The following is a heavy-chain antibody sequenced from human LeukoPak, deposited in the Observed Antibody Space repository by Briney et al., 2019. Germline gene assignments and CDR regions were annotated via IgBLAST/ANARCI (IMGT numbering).Heavy chain of an antibody. J-gene: IGHJ4*02. V-gene: IGHV4-39*07. CDR2: MHYSGST. CDR3: CGSGWFAGPFGY. Sequence: MPSETLSLTCSVSGGSITKNGYYWGWIRQSPETGLEWIGSMHYSGSTYYNPSLNSRVTISVDTSKNQFSLKLTSVTAADTAVYYCCGSGWFAGPFGYWGQGALVTVSS. CDR1: GGSITKNGYY. D-gene: IGHD6-19*01.